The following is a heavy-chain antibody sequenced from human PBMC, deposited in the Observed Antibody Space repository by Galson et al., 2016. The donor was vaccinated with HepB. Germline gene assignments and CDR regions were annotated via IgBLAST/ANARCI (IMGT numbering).Heavy chain of an antibody. Sequence: SVKVSCKASGGTFSSFAINWVRQAPGQGLEWMGGIIPMFGTPTYAQKFQGRVSITADESTRTAYMELSSLTSEDTAIYYCARAQDVDLTRTDYWGQGALVTVSS. CDR2: IIPMFGTP. CDR3: ARAQDVDLTRTDY. V-gene: IGHV1-69*13. J-gene: IGHJ4*02. D-gene: IGHD5-12*01. CDR1: GGTFSSFA.